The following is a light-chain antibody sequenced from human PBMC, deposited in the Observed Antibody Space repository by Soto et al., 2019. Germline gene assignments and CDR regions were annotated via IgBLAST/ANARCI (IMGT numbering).Light chain of an antibody. Sequence: IQLTQSPSSLSASLGDRVTITCRASLGISSYLAWYQQKPGKAPKLLISAASTLQSGVPSRFSGSGSGTDFTLTISSLQPEDFATYYCQQLNNYPRTFGPGTKVDIK. V-gene: IGKV1-9*01. J-gene: IGKJ3*01. CDR3: QQLNNYPRT. CDR1: LGISSY. CDR2: AAS.